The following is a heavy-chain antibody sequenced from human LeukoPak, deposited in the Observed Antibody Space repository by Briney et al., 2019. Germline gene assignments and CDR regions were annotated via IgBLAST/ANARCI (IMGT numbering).Heavy chain of an antibody. V-gene: IGHV4-30-2*01. Sequence: PSETLSLTCAVSGGSISSGGYSWSWIRRPPGKGLEWIGYIYHSGSTYYNPSLKSRVTISVDRSKNQFSLKLSSVTAADTAVYYCARGPPDCSSTSCYAPGHYGMDVWGQGTTVTVSS. J-gene: IGHJ6*02. CDR3: ARGPPDCSSTSCYAPGHYGMDV. CDR1: GGSISSGGYS. CDR2: IYHSGST. D-gene: IGHD2-2*01.